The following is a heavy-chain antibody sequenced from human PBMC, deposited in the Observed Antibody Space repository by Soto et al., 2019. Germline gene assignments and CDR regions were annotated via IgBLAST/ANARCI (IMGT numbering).Heavy chain of an antibody. CDR2: IYHSGST. CDR1: GYSISSGYY. J-gene: IGHJ5*02. Sequence: SETLSLTCAVSGYSISSGYYWGWIRQPPGKGLEWIGSIYHSGSTYYNPSLKSRVTISVDTSKNQFSLKLSSVTAADTAVYYCARDQGQPHSGANWFDPWGQGTLVTVSS. D-gene: IGHD2-15*01. V-gene: IGHV4-38-2*02. CDR3: ARDQGQPHSGANWFDP.